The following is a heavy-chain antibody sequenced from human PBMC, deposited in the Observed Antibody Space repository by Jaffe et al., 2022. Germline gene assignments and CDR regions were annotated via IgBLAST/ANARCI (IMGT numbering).Heavy chain of an antibody. V-gene: IGHV3-30*02. D-gene: IGHD3-16*02. Sequence: QVQLVESGGGVVQPGGSLRLSCAASGFTFSSYGMHWVRQAPGKGLEWVAFIRYDGSNKYYADSVKGRFTISRDNSKNTLYLQMNSLRAEDTAVYYCAKDRMITFGGVIVIRYYFDYWGQGTLVTVSS. J-gene: IGHJ4*02. CDR1: GFTFSSYG. CDR2: IRYDGSNK. CDR3: AKDRMITFGGVIVIRYYFDY.